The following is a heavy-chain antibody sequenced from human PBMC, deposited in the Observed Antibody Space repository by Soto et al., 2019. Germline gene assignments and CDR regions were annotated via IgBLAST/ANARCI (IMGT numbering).Heavy chain of an antibody. V-gene: IGHV1-69*13. J-gene: IGHJ5*02. CDR2: IIPIFGTA. Sequence: VKVSCKASGGTFSSYAISWVRQAPGQGLEWMGGIIPIFGTANYAQKFQGRVTITADESTSTAYMELSSLRSEDTAVYYCARDRGVVGATKFDPWGQGTLVTVSS. CDR3: ARDRGVVGATKFDP. CDR1: GGTFSSYA. D-gene: IGHD1-26*01.